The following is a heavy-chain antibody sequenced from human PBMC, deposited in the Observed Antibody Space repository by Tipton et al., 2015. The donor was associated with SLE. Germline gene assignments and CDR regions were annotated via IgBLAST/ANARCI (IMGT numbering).Heavy chain of an antibody. J-gene: IGHJ4*02. CDR2: ISSSGSTM. V-gene: IGHV3-11*01. CDR3: ARDVRDSCTRYFDY. CDR1: GFTFSDYY. D-gene: IGHD4-11*01. Sequence: SLRLSCAASGFTFSDYYMSWIRQAPGKGLEWLSYISSSGSTMYYADSVRGRFTISRDNAKNSLYLQMNTLRAEDTAAYYCARDVRDSCTRYFDYWGQGTLVTVSS.